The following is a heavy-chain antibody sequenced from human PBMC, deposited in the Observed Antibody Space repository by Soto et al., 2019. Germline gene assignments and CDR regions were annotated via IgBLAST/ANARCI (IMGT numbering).Heavy chain of an antibody. CDR3: ARDRMDDFLSGYYNGGGWFDP. Sequence: ASVKVPCKASGYTFTSYGISWVRQAPGEGLEWMGWISAYNGNTNDAQKHQGRVTMTTDTSTSTADMELRSLRSDDTAVYYCARDRMDDFLSGYYNGGGWFDPWGQGTLVTVSS. CDR1: GYTFTSYG. V-gene: IGHV1-18*04. D-gene: IGHD3-3*01. CDR2: ISAYNGNT. J-gene: IGHJ5*02.